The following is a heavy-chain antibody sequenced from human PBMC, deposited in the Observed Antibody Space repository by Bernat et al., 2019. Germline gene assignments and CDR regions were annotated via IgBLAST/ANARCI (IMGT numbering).Heavy chain of an antibody. CDR3: ARAPGTMVRGVIITLPNYYGMDV. D-gene: IGHD3-10*01. CDR2: IYSGGST. J-gene: IGHJ6*02. V-gene: IGHV3-66*01. CDR1: GFTVSSNY. Sequence: EVHLVESGGGLVQPGGSLRLSCAASGFTVSSNYMSWVRQAPGKGLEWVSVIYSGGSTYYADSVKGRFTISRDNSKNTLYLQMNSLRAEDTAVYYCARAPGTMVRGVIITLPNYYGMDVWGQGTTVTVSS.